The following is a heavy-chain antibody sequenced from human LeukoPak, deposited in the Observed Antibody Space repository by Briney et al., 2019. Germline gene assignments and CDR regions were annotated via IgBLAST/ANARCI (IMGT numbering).Heavy chain of an antibody. J-gene: IGHJ3*02. D-gene: IGHD6-13*01. V-gene: IGHV1-46*01. CDR2: INPSGGST. CDR3: AREEGIGRAAAGSPTGAFDI. Sequence: ASVKVSCKASGYTFTSYYMHWVRQAPGQGLEWMGIINPSGGSTSYAQKFQGRVTMTRDTSTSTVYMELSSLRSEDTAVYYCAREEGIGRAAAGSPTGAFDIWGQGTMVTVSS. CDR1: GYTFTSYY.